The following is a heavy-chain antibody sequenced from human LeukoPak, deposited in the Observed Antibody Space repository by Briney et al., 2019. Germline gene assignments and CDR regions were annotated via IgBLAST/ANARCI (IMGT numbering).Heavy chain of an antibody. V-gene: IGHV1-24*01. J-gene: IGHJ4*02. Sequence: ASVTVSCKVSGYTLTELSMHWVRQAPGKGLEWMGGFDPEDGETIYAQKFRGRVTMTEDTSTDTAYMELSSLRSEDTAVYYCATELWIQLWPPPFAYWGQGTLVTVSS. CDR1: GYTLTELS. D-gene: IGHD5-18*01. CDR2: FDPEDGET. CDR3: ATELWIQLWPPPFAY.